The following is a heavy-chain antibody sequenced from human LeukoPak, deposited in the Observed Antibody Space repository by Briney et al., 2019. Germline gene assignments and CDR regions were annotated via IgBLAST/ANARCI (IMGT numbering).Heavy chain of an antibody. CDR2: ISGSGGST. J-gene: IGHJ4*02. CDR3: AKDGTDYYGSGSYTYYFDY. CDR1: GFTFSSYA. Sequence: GGSLRLSCAASGFTFSSYAMSWVRQAPGKGLEWVSAISGSGGSTYYADSVKGRFTISRDNSKNTLYLQMNSLRAEDTAVYYCAKDGTDYYGSGSYTYYFDYWGQGTLVTVSS. D-gene: IGHD3-10*01. V-gene: IGHV3-23*01.